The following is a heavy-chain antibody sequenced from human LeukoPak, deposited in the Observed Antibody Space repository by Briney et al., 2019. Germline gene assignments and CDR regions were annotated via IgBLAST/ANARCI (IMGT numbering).Heavy chain of an antibody. V-gene: IGHV3-21*01. CDR2: ISSSSSYI. D-gene: IGHD3-22*01. Sequence: GGSLRLSCAASGFTFSSYSMNWVRQAPGKGLEWVSSISSSSSYIYYADSAKGRFTISRDNAKNSLYLQMNSLRAEDTAVYFCAREKGYYYQDFDYWGQGTLVTVSS. CDR1: GFTFSSYS. CDR3: AREKGYYYQDFDY. J-gene: IGHJ4*02.